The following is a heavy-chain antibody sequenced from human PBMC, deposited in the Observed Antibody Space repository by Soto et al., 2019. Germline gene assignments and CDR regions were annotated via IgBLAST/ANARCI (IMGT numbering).Heavy chain of an antibody. J-gene: IGHJ6*02. CDR3: ARQGFSKHYFYAADV. V-gene: IGHV5-51*01. CDR1: GYTFSSNW. D-gene: IGHD6-13*01. Sequence: GESLKISCQTSGYTFSSNWIGWVRQMPGKGLEWMGSIYPGDSETRYSPSFQGQVTISADRSFSTAYLQWTSLQASDTATYFCARQGFSKHYFYAADVWGQGTPVTVS. CDR2: IYPGDSET.